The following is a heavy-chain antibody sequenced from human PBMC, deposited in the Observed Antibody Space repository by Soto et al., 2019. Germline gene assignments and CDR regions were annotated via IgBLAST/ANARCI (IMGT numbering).Heavy chain of an antibody. J-gene: IGHJ3*02. Sequence: PSETLSLTCAVSGGSISSSNWWSWVRQPPGKGLEWIGEIYHSGSTNYNPSLKSRVTISVDKSKNQFSLKLSSVTAADTAVYYCARSLWFGELPAFDIWGQGTMVIVSS. CDR2: IYHSGST. CDR1: GGSISSSNW. CDR3: ARSLWFGELPAFDI. D-gene: IGHD3-10*01. V-gene: IGHV4-4*02.